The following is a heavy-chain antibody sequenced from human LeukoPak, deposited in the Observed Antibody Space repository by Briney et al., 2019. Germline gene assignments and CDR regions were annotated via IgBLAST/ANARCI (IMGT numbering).Heavy chain of an antibody. CDR2: INHSGST. CDR3: ARVVDPGGYYYFYYMDV. Sequence: TSETLSLTCAVYGGSFSGYYWSWIRQPPGKGLEWIGEINHSGSTNYNPSLKSRVTISVDTSKNQLSLKLSSVTAADTAVYYCARVVDPGGYYYFYYMDVWGKGTTVTVSS. J-gene: IGHJ6*03. D-gene: IGHD3-16*01. V-gene: IGHV4-34*01. CDR1: GGSFSGYY.